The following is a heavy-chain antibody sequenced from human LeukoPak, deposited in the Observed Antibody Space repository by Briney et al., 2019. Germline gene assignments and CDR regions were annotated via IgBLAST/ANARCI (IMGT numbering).Heavy chain of an antibody. D-gene: IGHD6-13*01. J-gene: IGHJ4*02. V-gene: IGHV4-34*01. Sequence: SETLSLTCAVYGGSFSGYYWSWIRQPPGKGLEWIGEINHSGSTDYNPSLKSRVTISVDTSKNQFSLKLSSVTAADTAVYYCARDRPGGSSLDYWGQGTLVTVSS. CDR1: GGSFSGYY. CDR2: INHSGST. CDR3: ARDRPGGSSLDY.